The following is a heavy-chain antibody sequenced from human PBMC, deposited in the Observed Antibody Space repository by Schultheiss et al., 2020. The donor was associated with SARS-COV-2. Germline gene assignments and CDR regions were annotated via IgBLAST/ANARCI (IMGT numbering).Heavy chain of an antibody. CDR3: AAASIAAPYAFDI. CDR2: IYYSGST. V-gene: IGHV4-59*08. CDR1: GGSISSYY. J-gene: IGHJ3*02. D-gene: IGHD6-6*01. Sequence: SETLSLTCTVSGGSISSYYWSWIRQPPGKGLEWIGYIYYSGSTNYNPSLKSRVTISVDTSKNQFSLKLSSVTAADTAVYYCAAASIAAPYAFDIWGQGTMVTVSS.